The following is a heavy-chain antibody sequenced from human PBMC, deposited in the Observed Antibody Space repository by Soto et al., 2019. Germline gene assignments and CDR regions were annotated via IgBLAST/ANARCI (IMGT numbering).Heavy chain of an antibody. V-gene: IGHV1-18*04. CDR3: AREGILGLFDAYDL. D-gene: IGHD3-3*01. CDR1: VFTSSG. Sequence: QDQLVQSGAEVKKPGASVKVSCKASVFTSSGISWVRQAPGQRLEWMGWISTHNGNTIYAQKFQGRVIMSMDTSTTTVYMELRSLRPDDTAVYLCAREGILGLFDAYDLWGQGTMVTVSS. J-gene: IGHJ3*01. CDR2: ISTHNGNT.